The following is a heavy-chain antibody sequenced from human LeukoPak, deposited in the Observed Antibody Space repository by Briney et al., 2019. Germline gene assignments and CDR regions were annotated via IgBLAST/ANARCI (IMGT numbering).Heavy chain of an antibody. CDR3: VRAHHPGGWFDP. V-gene: IGHV3-7*04. Sequence: GGSLRLSCAASGFTFSSSWMTWVRQAPGKGLEWVASINQDGGEIHYVDSVKGRFTISRNNAKNSLYLQMNSLTAEDTAVHYCVRAHHPGGWFDPWGQGTLVTVSS. D-gene: IGHD3-10*01. CDR2: INQDGGEI. J-gene: IGHJ5*02. CDR1: GFTFSSSW.